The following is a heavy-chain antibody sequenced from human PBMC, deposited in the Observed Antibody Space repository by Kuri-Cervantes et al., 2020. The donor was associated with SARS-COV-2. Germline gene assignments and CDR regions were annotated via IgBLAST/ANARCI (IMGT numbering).Heavy chain of an antibody. CDR3: ARGLRWESHAFDI. D-gene: IGHD4-23*01. J-gene: IGHJ3*02. V-gene: IGHV3-64*02. CDR1: GFTFSSYA. CDR2: ISSNGGST. Sequence: GGSLRLSCAASGFTFSSYAMHWVRQAPGKGLEYVSAISSNGGSTCYADSVKGRFTISRDNSKNTLYLQMGSLRAEDMAVYYCARGLRWESHAFDIWGQGTMVTVSS.